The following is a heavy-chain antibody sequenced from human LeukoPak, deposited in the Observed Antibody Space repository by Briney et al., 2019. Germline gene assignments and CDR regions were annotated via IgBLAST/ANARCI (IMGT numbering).Heavy chain of an antibody. CDR3: AREEDTRYSSGWNWFDP. D-gene: IGHD6-19*01. V-gene: IGHV1-69*04. J-gene: IGHJ5*02. CDR1: GGTLSSYA. Sequence: SVKVSCKASGGTLSSYAISWVRQAPGQGLEWMGRIIPILGIANYAQKFQGRVTITADKSTSTAYMELSSLRSEDTAVYYCAREEDTRYSSGWNWFDPWGQGTLVTVSS. CDR2: IIPILGIA.